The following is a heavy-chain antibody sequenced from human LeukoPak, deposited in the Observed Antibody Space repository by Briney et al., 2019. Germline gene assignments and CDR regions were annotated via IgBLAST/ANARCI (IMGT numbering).Heavy chain of an antibody. V-gene: IGHV1-2*02. CDR1: GYTFIDYY. CDR2: ISPNSGGT. CDR3: ARGGGRYSADY. J-gene: IGHJ4*02. Sequence: ASVKVSCKASGYTFIDYYMHWVRQAPGQGLEWIGWISPNSGGTKYVQKFQGRVTMTRDTSITTVYMELSGLSFDDTAVYYCARGGGRYSADYWGQGTLVIVSS. D-gene: IGHD1-26*01.